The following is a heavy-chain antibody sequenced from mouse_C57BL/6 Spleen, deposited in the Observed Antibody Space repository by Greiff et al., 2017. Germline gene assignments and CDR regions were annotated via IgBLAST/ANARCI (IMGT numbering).Heavy chain of an antibody. Sequence: VQLQQSGAELVMPGASVKLSCKASGYTFTSYWMHWVKQRPGQGLEWIGEIDPSDSYTNYNQKFKGKSTLTVDKSSSTAYMQLSSLTSEDSAVYYCARDWAYFDDWGQGTTLTVSS. V-gene: IGHV1-69*01. CDR1: GYTFTSYW. J-gene: IGHJ2*01. D-gene: IGHD4-1*01. CDR3: ARDWAYFDD. CDR2: IDPSDSYT.